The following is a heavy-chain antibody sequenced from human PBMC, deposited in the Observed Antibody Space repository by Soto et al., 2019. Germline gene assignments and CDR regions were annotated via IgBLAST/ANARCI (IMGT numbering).Heavy chain of an antibody. CDR2: IYYSGST. D-gene: IGHD3-3*01. V-gene: IGHV4-39*01. J-gene: IGHJ4*02. Sequence: SETLSLTCTVSGGSISSSSYYWGWIRQPPGKGLEWIGSIYYSGSTYYNPSLKSRVTMSVDTSNNQFSLKLSSVSAADTAVYFCARGHGGVTVFGAPGHFDYWGQGTLVTVSS. CDR1: GGSISSSSYY. CDR3: ARGHGGVTVFGAPGHFDY.